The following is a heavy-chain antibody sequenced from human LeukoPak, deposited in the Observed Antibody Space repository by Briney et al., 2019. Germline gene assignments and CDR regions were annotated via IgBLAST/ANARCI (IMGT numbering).Heavy chain of an antibody. V-gene: IGHV4-39*01. CDR3: ARHCCNGPAKRVFDI. CDR1: GGSIISSDYH. D-gene: IGHD2/OR15-2a*01. CDR2: ISYSGNT. J-gene: IGHJ3*02. Sequence: PSETLSLTCTVSGGSIISSDYHWGWVRQPPGKGLEWIGTISYSGNTDYNPSLRSRVTISVDTSNNQFSLRLGSVTAADTAVYHCARHCCNGPAKRVFDIWGQGTMVTVSS.